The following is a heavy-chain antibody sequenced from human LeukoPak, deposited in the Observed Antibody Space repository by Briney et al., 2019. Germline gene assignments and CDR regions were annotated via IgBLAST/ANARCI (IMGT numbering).Heavy chain of an antibody. J-gene: IGHJ4*02. Sequence: GGSLRLSCAASGFTFSNYEMNWVRQTPGKGLEWVSYISSSGSTIYYADSVKGRFTISRDNAKNSLYLQMNSLRAEDTAVYYCARVEASGYDYGAFDYWGQGTLVTVSS. CDR1: GFTFSNYE. V-gene: IGHV3-48*03. D-gene: IGHD5-12*01. CDR3: ARVEASGYDYGAFDY. CDR2: ISSSGSTI.